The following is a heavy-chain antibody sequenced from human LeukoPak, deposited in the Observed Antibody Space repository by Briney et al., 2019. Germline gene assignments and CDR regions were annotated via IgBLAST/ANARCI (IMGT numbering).Heavy chain of an antibody. CDR1: GFTFSSYA. J-gene: IGHJ5*01. V-gene: IGHV3-23*01. Sequence: PGGSLRLSCAASGFTFSSYAVSWVRQAPGKGLEWVSSISGSGTNTDYADSVKGRFTISRDNSKNTVNVQMNSLRAEDTAVYYCAKATSPVHSRNWFDSWGQGTLVTVSS. D-gene: IGHD6-13*01. CDR3: AKATSPVHSRNWFDS. CDR2: ISGSGTNT.